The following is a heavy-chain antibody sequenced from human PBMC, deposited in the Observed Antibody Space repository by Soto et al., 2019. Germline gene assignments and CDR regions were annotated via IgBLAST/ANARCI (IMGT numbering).Heavy chain of an antibody. CDR1: GFTFSSYE. CDR2: ISSSGSTI. V-gene: IGHV3-48*03. Sequence: GGSLRLSCAASGFTFSSYEMNWVRQAPGKGLEWVSYISSSGSTIYYADSVKGRFTISRDNAKNSLYLQMNSLRAEDTAVYYCAKHLIGGRLQSPFDLWGQGTQDTVSS. J-gene: IGHJ4*02. CDR3: AKHLIGGRLQSPFDL. D-gene: IGHD3-22*01.